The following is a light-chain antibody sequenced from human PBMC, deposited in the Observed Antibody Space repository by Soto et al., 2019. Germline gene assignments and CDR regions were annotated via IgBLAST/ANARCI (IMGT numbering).Light chain of an antibody. CDR2: DAY. J-gene: IGKJ3*01. CDR3: QHYKSAPPLT. V-gene: IGKV1-27*01. Sequence: DIQMTQSPSSLSASVGDRVTITCRASQGISNYIAWYQQKPGKAPKLLISDAYTLQSGVPARFSGSGSGTDFTLTISSLHPEDVATYYCQHYKSAPPLTFGPGTKVDLK. CDR1: QGISNY.